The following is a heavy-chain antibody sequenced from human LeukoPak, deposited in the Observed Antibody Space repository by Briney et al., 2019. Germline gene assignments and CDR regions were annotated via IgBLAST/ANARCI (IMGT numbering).Heavy chain of an antibody. CDR2: IYYSGST. J-gene: IGHJ3*02. D-gene: IGHD3-22*01. Sequence: PSETLSLTCTVSSGSINTYYWSWIRQPPGKGLEWIGYIYYSGSTYYNPSLKSRVTISVDTSKNQFSLKLSSVTAADTAVYYCARFSALVVVITEAPDAFDIWGQGTMVTVSS. V-gene: IGHV4-59*06. CDR1: SGSINTYY. CDR3: ARFSALVVVITEAPDAFDI.